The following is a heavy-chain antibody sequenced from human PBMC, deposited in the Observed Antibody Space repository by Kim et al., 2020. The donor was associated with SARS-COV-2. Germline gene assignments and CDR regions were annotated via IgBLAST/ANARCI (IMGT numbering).Heavy chain of an antibody. J-gene: IGHJ6*02. CDR1: GFRFSDYW. CDR2: MNSGGGRT. CDR3: ARDLAVGGLWSGGAHRLGPSYHGMAV. V-gene: IGHV3-74*01. Sequence: GGSLRLSCVASGFRFSDYWVNWVRQAPGKGLVWVARMNSGGGRTNYADSVKGRFTIFGDNAKNTVYLQMNTLGVDDTAVYYCARDLAVGGLWSGGAHRLGPSYHGMAVWGQGTTVTVSS. D-gene: IGHD3-10*01.